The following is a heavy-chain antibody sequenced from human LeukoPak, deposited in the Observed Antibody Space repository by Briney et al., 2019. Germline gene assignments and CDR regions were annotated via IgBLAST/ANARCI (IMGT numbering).Heavy chain of an antibody. CDR1: GDIFSSNSAA. J-gene: IGHJ4*02. CDR2: TYYRSKLYN. CDR3: ARAVSSGWSNHYFDY. D-gene: IGHD6-19*01. V-gene: IGHV6-1*01. Sequence: SQTLSLTCALSGDIFSSNSAAWNWSRQSPSRGLEWLGRTYYRSKLYNDYAVSVKSRITINPDTSKNQFSLQLNSVTPEDTAVYYCARAVSSGWSNHYFDYWGQGTLVTVSS.